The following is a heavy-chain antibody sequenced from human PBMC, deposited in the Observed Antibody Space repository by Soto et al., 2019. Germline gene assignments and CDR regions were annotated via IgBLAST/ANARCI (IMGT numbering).Heavy chain of an antibody. J-gene: IGHJ4*02. CDR1: GASISSGGFY. D-gene: IGHD6-19*01. Sequence: SETLSLTCTVSGASISSGGFYWSWIRQHPGKGLEWIGYIYYSGSTYYNPSLKSRVTMSVDTSKSQFSLKLSSVTAADTAVYYCAKQRYSSGLGDFDYWGQGTVVTVSS. CDR2: IYYSGST. CDR3: AKQRYSSGLGDFDY. V-gene: IGHV4-31*03.